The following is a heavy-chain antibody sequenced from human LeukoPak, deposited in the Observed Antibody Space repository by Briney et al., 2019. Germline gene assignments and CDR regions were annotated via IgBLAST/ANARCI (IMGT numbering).Heavy chain of an antibody. J-gene: IGHJ4*02. CDR1: GYAFTNYA. CDR2: ISVYKGNT. CDR3: ARGYCSSATCRHFDY. D-gene: IGHD2-2*01. V-gene: IGHV1-18*01. Sequence: ASVKVSCKASGYAFTNYAISWVRQAPGEGLEWMGWISVYKGNTNYAQKLQGRVTMTADTSTTTSYMELRSLRSDDTAVYYCARGYCSSATCRHFDYWGQGALVTVSS.